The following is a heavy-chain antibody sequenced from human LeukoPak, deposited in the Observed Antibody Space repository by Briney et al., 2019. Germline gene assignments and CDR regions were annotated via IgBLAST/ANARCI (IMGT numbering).Heavy chain of an antibody. CDR2: ISSNGITT. Sequence: PGGSLRLSCSASGFTFSNYAMHWVRQAPGKGLEFVALISSNGITTYYADSVKGRFTISRDNSKSTLYLQMSSLRPEDTAVYYCVKKPWAIFAFDWWGQGSLVTVSS. CDR3: VKKPWAIFAFDW. CDR1: GFTFSNYA. J-gene: IGHJ4*02. D-gene: IGHD3-3*01. V-gene: IGHV3-64D*06.